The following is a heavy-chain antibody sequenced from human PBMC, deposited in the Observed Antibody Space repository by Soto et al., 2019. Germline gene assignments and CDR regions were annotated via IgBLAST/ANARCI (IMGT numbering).Heavy chain of an antibody. Sequence: QVQLVQSGAEVKKPGASVKVSCKASGYTFTSYGISWVRQAPGQGLEWMGWISAYNGNRNYAQKLQGRVTMTTDTSTITAYMELRSLRSDVTAVYYCARADMSLVWFDPWGQGTLVTVSS. J-gene: IGHJ5*02. D-gene: IGHD2-15*01. V-gene: IGHV1-18*01. CDR2: ISAYNGNR. CDR1: GYTFTSYG. CDR3: ARADMSLVWFDP.